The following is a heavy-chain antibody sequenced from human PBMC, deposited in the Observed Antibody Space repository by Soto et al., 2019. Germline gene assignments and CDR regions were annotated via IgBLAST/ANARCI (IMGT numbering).Heavy chain of an antibody. J-gene: IGHJ4*02. CDR1: GYTFTRCG. Sequence: ASVKVSCKGSGYTFTRCGYNWGRKATGPGLEGKGLMETNKGKKGYAQKFQGRVTMTRTTYISTAYMELSSLRSEDTAVYYCARGRRQPWLVRNGRYFDYWGRGTLVTVSS. V-gene: IGHV1-8*01. D-gene: IGHD6-19*01. CDR2: METNKGKK. CDR3: ARGRRQPWLVRNGRYFDY.